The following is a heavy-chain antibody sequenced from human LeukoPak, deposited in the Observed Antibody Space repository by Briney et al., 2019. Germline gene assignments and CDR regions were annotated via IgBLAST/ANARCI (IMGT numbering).Heavy chain of an antibody. CDR3: ARDRYYDYVWGSYRLDY. Sequence: ASVKFSCKASGYNFTCYGISWVRQAPGPGIAWIGWISAYNGNLNYAQKLHVRVSLTSDTSTHTAYLELRGLACDAPAVSCCARDRYYDYVWGSYRLDYWGQGTLVTVSS. CDR1: GYNFTCYG. CDR2: ISAYNGNL. V-gene: IGHV1-18*01. D-gene: IGHD3-16*02. J-gene: IGHJ4*02.